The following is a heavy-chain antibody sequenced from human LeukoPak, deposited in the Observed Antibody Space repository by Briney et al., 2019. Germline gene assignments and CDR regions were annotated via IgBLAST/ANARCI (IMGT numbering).Heavy chain of an antibody. Sequence: PGGSLRLSCAASGFTVSSNYMSWVRQAPGKGLEWVSVIYSGGSTYYADSVKGRFTISRDNSKNTLYLQMNSLRAEDTAVYYCARGGVLLWFGELLYGGEDHFDYWGQGTLVTVSS. CDR2: IYSGGST. CDR1: GFTVSSNY. J-gene: IGHJ4*02. V-gene: IGHV3-53*01. D-gene: IGHD3-10*01. CDR3: ARGGVLLWFGELLYGGEDHFDY.